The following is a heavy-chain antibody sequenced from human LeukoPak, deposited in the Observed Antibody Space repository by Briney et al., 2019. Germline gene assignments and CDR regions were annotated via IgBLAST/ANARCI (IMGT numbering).Heavy chain of an antibody. Sequence: GGSLRLSCAASGFTFNTYWMHWVRQAPGKGLVWVARVNREGTTTNYADSVKGRFTISRDNAKNTLYLQMNNLRAEDTAVYYCARDLDRILFDYWGQGTLVTVSS. CDR3: ARDLDRILFDY. CDR1: GFTFNTYW. J-gene: IGHJ4*02. V-gene: IGHV3-74*01. D-gene: IGHD2-15*01. CDR2: VNREGTTT.